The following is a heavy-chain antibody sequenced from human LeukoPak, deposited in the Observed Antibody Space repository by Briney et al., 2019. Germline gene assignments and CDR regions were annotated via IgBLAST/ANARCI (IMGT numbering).Heavy chain of an antibody. V-gene: IGHV3-23*01. D-gene: IGHD4-11*01. J-gene: IGHJ5*02. CDR1: GFSFSTYG. Sequence: GGSLRLSCAASGFSFSTYGMHWVRQAPGKGLEWVSGISGSGGRTYYADSVKGRFTISRDNSKNTLYLQMNSLRAEDTAVYYCAKDRGYYSTNFFDPWGQGTLVTVSS. CDR3: AKDRGYYSTNFFDP. CDR2: ISGSGGRT.